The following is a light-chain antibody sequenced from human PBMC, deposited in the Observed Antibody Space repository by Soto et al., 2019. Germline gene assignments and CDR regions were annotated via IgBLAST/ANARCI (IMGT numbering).Light chain of an antibody. J-gene: IGKJ1*01. V-gene: IGKV1-5*01. CDR2: DAS. CDR3: QNFDSAPQT. Sequence: IQMTQSPSTLSASVGDRVTITCRASHNIERWMAWYQQKPGKAPSLLIFDASTLHSGVPSRFRGGGSGTEFTLTISSLQPEDVATYYCQNFDSAPQTFGQGTKVDI. CDR1: HNIERW.